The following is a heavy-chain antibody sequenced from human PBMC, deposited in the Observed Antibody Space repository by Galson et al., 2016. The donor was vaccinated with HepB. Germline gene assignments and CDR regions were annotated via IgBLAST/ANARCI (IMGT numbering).Heavy chain of an antibody. J-gene: IGHJ4*02. CDR2: ISYDGSKT. CDR1: GFIFSTYG. V-gene: IGHV3-30*18. Sequence: SLRLSCAASGFIFSTYGMHWVRQAPGKGLEWVAVISYDGSKTYYGDSVKGRFTISRDNSKNTLYLQMNSLRAEDAAVYYCAKDPLSQYNYGFGPLENWGQGTLVSVSS. CDR3: AKDPLSQYNYGFGPLEN. D-gene: IGHD5-18*01.